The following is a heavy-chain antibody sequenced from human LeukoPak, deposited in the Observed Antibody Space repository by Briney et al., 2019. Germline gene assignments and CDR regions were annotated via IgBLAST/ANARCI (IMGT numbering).Heavy chain of an antibody. D-gene: IGHD6-13*01. CDR3: AKDTSTRWYSSTPLPGDY. CDR2: ITGSGGNT. J-gene: IGHJ4*02. V-gene: IGHV3-23*01. CDR1: GFTFSSYA. Sequence: GGSLRLSCAASGFTFSSYAMSWVRQAPGKGLEWVSGITGSGGNTYYADSVKGRFTISRDNSKNTLYLQMSNLRAEDTATYYCAKDTSTRWYSSTPLPGDYWGQGTLVTVSS.